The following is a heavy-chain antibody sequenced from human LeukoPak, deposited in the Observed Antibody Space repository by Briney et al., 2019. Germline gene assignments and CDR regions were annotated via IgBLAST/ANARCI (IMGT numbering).Heavy chain of an antibody. D-gene: IGHD4-17*01. J-gene: IGHJ5*02. CDR2: IYYSGST. V-gene: IGHV4-39*07. Sequence: SEALSLTCTVSGGSISSSSYYWGWIRQPPGKGLEWIGSIYYSGSTYYNPSLKSRVTISVDTSKNQFSLKLSSVTAADTAVYYCAREFDYEGVDPWGQGTLVTVSS. CDR3: AREFDYEGVDP. CDR1: GGSISSSSYY.